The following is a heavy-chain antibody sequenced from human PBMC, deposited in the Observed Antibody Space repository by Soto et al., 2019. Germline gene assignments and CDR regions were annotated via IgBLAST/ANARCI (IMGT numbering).Heavy chain of an antibody. D-gene: IGHD3-10*01. CDR1: GFTFSSYA. CDR3: AKRGQGSTMGWFDP. V-gene: IGHV3-23*01. CDR2: ISGSGGST. J-gene: IGHJ5*02. Sequence: GGSLRLSCAASGFTFSSYAMSWVRQAPGKWLEWVSAISGSGGSTYYADSVKGRFTISRDNSKNTLYLQMNSLRAEDTAVYYCAKRGQGSTMGWFDPWGQGTLVNVSS.